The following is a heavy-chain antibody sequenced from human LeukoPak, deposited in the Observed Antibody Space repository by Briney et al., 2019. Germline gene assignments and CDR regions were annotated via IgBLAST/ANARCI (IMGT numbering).Heavy chain of an antibody. V-gene: IGHV3-23*01. J-gene: IGHJ3*02. Sequence: GGSLRLSCAASGFTLSSYAMSWVRQAPGKGLEWVSSVLSGGNTYYSDSVQGRFTISRDNSMNTLYLQMNSLSADDTAVYYCAQSRIEVLGTGAFEIWGQGTLVTVSS. CDR1: GFTLSSYA. CDR3: AQSRIEVLGTGAFEI. CDR2: VLSGGNT. D-gene: IGHD2/OR15-2a*01.